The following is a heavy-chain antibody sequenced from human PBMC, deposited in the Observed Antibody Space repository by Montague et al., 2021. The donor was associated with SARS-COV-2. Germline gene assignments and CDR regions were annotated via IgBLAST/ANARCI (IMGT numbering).Heavy chain of an antibody. D-gene: IGHD3-10*01. CDR2: IHHGGST. CDR1: GGSFSTYS. Sequence: SXTLSLTCAVHGGSFSTYSWNWIRQPPGKGLEWIGEIHHGGSTNYNPSLKSRVTFSADTSKNQFSLKLTSVAAADTAVYYCARLGDGVVPSPILGVGPYYSYYYMDVGGKGTTVTVPS. J-gene: IGHJ6*03. CDR3: ARLGDGVVPSPILGVGPYYSYYYMDV. V-gene: IGHV4-34*01.